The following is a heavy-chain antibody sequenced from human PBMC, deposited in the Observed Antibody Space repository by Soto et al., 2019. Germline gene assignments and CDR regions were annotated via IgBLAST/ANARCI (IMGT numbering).Heavy chain of an antibody. CDR3: ARENGGSSYD. CDR2: ISSSSTYT. D-gene: IGHD6-6*01. J-gene: IGHJ4*02. Sequence: QVQLVESGGGLVKPGGSLRLSCAASGFTFSDYYITWFRQALGKGLEWVSHISSSSTYTDYTDSVKGRFTISRDNAKNSLYRQMNGLRTEDTAVYYCARENGGSSYDWGQGTMVTVSS. CDR1: GFTFSDYY. V-gene: IGHV3-11*05.